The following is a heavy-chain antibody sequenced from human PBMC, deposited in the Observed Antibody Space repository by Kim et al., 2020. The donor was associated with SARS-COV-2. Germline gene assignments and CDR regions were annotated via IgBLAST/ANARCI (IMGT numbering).Heavy chain of an antibody. D-gene: IGHD5-18*01. Sequence: GGSLRLSCSASGFTFYTYAMHWVRQAPGKGLEYVSAITSNGGGTYYADSVRGRFSISRDNSKSTLYLQMSSLRAEDTAVYYCVRRVDTSLVTAYWYFDLWGRGTLVTVSS. CDR1: GFTFYTYA. J-gene: IGHJ2*01. V-gene: IGHV3-64D*09. CDR3: VRRVDTSLVTAYWYFDL. CDR2: ITSNGGGT.